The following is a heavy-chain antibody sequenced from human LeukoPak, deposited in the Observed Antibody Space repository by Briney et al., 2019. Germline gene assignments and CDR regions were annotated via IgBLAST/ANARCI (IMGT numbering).Heavy chain of an antibody. D-gene: IGHD3-3*01. J-gene: IGHJ2*01. CDR1: GFTFSSYA. V-gene: IGHV3-23*01. CDR3: AKSTIFGVVLPKGANWYCDL. CDR2: ISGSGGST. Sequence: GGSLRLSCAASGFTFSSYAMSWVRQAPGKGLEWVSAISGSGGSTYYADSVKGQFTISRDNSKNTLYLQMNSLRAEDTAVYYCAKSTIFGVVLPKGANWYCDLWGRGTLVTVSS.